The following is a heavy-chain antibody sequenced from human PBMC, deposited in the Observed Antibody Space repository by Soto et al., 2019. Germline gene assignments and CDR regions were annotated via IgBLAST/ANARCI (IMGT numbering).Heavy chain of an antibody. D-gene: IGHD3-10*01. Sequence: SVKVSCKASGGTFSSYAISWVRQAPGQGLEWMGGIIPIFGTANYAQKFQGRVTITADKSTSTAYMELSSLRSEDTAVYYCARSTYGSGNILLYYSGMDVWGQGTTVTVYS. CDR1: GGTFSSYA. V-gene: IGHV1-69*06. CDR3: ARSTYGSGNILLYYSGMDV. CDR2: IIPIFGTA. J-gene: IGHJ6*02.